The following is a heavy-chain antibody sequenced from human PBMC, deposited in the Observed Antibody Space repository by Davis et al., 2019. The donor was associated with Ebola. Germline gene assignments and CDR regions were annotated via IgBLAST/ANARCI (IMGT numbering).Heavy chain of an antibody. V-gene: IGHV3-30*02. Sequence: PGGSLRLSCAASGFTFSSYGMHWVRQAPGKGLEWVAFIRYDGSNKYYADSVKGRFTISRDSSKNTLYLQIYSLRAEDTAVYYCAQDMIEEGLTSPHPDFQHWGQGTLVTVSS. D-gene: IGHD3-22*01. J-gene: IGHJ1*01. CDR3: AQDMIEEGLTSPHPDFQH. CDR2: IRYDGSNK. CDR1: GFTFSSYG.